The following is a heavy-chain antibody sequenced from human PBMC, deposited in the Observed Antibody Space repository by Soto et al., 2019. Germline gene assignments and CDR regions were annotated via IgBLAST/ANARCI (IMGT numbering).Heavy chain of an antibody. D-gene: IGHD7-27*01. J-gene: IGHJ5*02. CDR1: GASISSSSW. CDR2: VYHSGDT. V-gene: IGHV4-4*02. Sequence: QVQLQESGPGLVKPSGTLTVTCTVSGASISSSSWWSWVRQPPGKGLEWIGEVYHSGDTHYNPSLKSRVTLSVDKSKNQLSLNLTSVTAADTAVYYCARDLGWFDPWGQGTLVTVSS. CDR3: ARDLGWFDP.